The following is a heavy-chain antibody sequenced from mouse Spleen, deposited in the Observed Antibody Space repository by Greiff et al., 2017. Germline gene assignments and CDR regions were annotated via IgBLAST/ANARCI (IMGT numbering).Heavy chain of an antibody. Sequence: EVKLVESGGGLVKPGGSLKLSCAASGFTFSSYAMSWVRQSPEKRLEWVAEISSGGSYTYYPDTVTGRFTISRDNAKNTLYLEMSSLRSEDTAMYYCARDLNYGSSPSFDYWGQGTTLTVSS. CDR2: ISSGGSYT. J-gene: IGHJ2*01. V-gene: IGHV5-9-4*01. D-gene: IGHD1-1*01. CDR3: ARDLNYGSSPSFDY. CDR1: GFTFSSYA.